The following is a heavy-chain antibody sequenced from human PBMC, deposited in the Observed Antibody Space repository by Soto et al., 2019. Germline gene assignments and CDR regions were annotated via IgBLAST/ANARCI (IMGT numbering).Heavy chain of an antibody. CDR2: IIPIFGTA. CDR1: GGTFSSYA. CDR3: ARLYSSSSPYYYYGMDV. D-gene: IGHD6-6*01. V-gene: IGHV1-69*13. Sequence: SVKVSCKASGGTFSSYAISWVRQAPGQGLEWMGGIIPIFGTANYAQKFQGRVTITADESTSTAYMELSSLRSEDTAVYYCARLYSSSSPYYYYGMDVWGQGTTVTVSS. J-gene: IGHJ6*02.